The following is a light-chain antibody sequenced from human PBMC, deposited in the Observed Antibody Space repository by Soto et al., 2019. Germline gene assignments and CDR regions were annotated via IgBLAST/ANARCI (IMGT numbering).Light chain of an antibody. J-gene: IGKJ1*01. CDR2: AAS. CDR1: QSVSSN. V-gene: IGKV3-15*01. CDR3: QQYWHWPRT. Sequence: EIVWTQSPGTLSVSPGERATLSCRASQSVSSNLAWFQHKPGQAPRLLIFAASTRDSGVSARFSGSGSGTDFTLTITSLQSEDFAIYYCQQYWHWPRTFGQGTKVDIK.